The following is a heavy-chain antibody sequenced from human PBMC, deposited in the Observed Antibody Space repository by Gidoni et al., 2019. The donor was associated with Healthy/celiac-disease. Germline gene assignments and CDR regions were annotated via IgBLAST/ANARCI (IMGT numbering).Heavy chain of an antibody. Sequence: QVQLVQSGAEVKKPGSSVKASCKASGGTFSSYAISWVRQAPGQGLEWMGRIVPILGIANYAQKFQGRVTITADKSTSTAYMELSSLRSEDTAVYYCARVLDTAMAYLVDWGQGTLVTVSS. V-gene: IGHV1-69*04. D-gene: IGHD5-18*01. CDR3: ARVLDTAMAYLVD. CDR1: GGTFSSYA. CDR2: IVPILGIA. J-gene: IGHJ4*02.